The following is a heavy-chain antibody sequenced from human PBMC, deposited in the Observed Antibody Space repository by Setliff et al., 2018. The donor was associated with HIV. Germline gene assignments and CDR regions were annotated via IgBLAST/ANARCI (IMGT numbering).Heavy chain of an antibody. CDR2: IYRTGST. J-gene: IGHJ6*03. V-gene: IGHV4-59*08. CDR1: GGSISSYY. CDR3: ARHYNGAVADAYSYYYYMDV. Sequence: SETLSLTCTVSGGSISSYYWSWIRQPPGKGLEWIGYIYRTGSTKYNPSLKSRVTISVDTSKNQFSLKLSSVTAADTAVYYCARHYNGAVADAYSYYYYMDVWGKGTTVTVSS. D-gene: IGHD6-19*01.